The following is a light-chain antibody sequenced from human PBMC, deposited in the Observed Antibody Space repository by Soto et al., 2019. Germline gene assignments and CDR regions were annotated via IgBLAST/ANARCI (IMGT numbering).Light chain of an antibody. CDR2: NAS. J-gene: IGKJ5*01. Sequence: EIVLTQSPATLSLSPGERATLPCRGSQSVSRASQSVSSYLAWYQQKPGQAPRLLISNASRRATGIPDRFSGSGSATDFTLTIGSLEPEDFAVYYCQQRGNWPRITFGQGTRLEIK. CDR3: QQRGNWPRIT. V-gene: IGKV3-11*01. CDR1: QSVSSY.